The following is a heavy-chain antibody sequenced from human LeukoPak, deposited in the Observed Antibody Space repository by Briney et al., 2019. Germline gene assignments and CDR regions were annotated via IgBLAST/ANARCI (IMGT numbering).Heavy chain of an antibody. J-gene: IGHJ3*02. D-gene: IGHD1-14*01. V-gene: IGHV4-34*01. CDR1: GGSFSGYY. CDR3: ARGRRPWDTFDI. Sequence: SETLSLTCAVYGGSFSGYYWSWIRQPPGKGLEWIGEINHSGSTNYNPSLKSRVTISVDTSKNQFSLKLSSVTAADTAVYYCARGRRPWDTFDIWGQGTMVTVSS. CDR2: INHSGST.